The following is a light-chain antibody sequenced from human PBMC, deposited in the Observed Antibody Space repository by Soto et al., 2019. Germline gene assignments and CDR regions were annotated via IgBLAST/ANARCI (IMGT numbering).Light chain of an antibody. J-gene: IGKJ1*01. V-gene: IGKV4-1*01. CDR3: QQYYTPST. Sequence: DIVMTQSPDSLAVSLGERATINCKSSQSVLYSSNNKNYLAWYQQKPGQPPKLLIYWASTRESGVPDRFSGRGSGTDFTLTISSLQAEDVAVYYCQQYYTPSTFGQGTKVEIK. CDR2: WAS. CDR1: QSVLYSSNNKNY.